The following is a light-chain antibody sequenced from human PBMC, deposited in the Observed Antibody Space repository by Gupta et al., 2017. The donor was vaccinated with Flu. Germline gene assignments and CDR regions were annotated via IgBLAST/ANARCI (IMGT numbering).Light chain of an antibody. Sequence: PLSLVASVGDRFSMTCRARHSIITSLAWYQQKPGKAPKLLIYKASTLESGVPSRFSGSGSGTEFTLTISSLQPDDVAPYYCQQYNTSPLTFGQGTKVEVK. V-gene: IGKV1-5*03. CDR1: HSIITS. J-gene: IGKJ1*01. CDR3: QQYNTSPLT. CDR2: KAS.